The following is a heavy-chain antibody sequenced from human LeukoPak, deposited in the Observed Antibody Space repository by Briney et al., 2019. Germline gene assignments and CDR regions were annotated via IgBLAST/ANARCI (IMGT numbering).Heavy chain of an antibody. CDR2: IYYSGST. J-gene: IGHJ4*02. Sequence: SETLSLTCSVSGRSIYTNNYYWGWTRQPQGTGLEWNGYIYYSGSTYHNPSLESRVTISVDTSKNQFSLKLGSVTAADTAVYYCARYYDILPGTPGNFDYWGQGTLVTVSS. CDR1: GRSIYTNNYY. V-gene: IGHV4-30-4*08. CDR3: ARYYDILPGTPGNFDY. D-gene: IGHD3-9*01.